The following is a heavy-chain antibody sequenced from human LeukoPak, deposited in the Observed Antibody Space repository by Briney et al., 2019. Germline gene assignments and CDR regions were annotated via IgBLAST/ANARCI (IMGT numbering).Heavy chain of an antibody. CDR2: IIPILGIA. D-gene: IGHD1-1*01. J-gene: IGHJ3*02. CDR3: ARLEDAFDI. Sequence: SVKVSCKASGGTFSSYAISWVRQAPGQGLEWMGRIIPILGIANYAQKFQGRVTITADKSASTAYMELSSLRSVDTAVYYCARLEDAFDIWGQGTMVTVSS. CDR1: GGTFSSYA. V-gene: IGHV1-69*04.